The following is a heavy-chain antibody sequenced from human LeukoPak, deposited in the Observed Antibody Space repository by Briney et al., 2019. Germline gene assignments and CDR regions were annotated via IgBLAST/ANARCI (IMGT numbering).Heavy chain of an antibody. CDR1: GGSFSGYY. J-gene: IGHJ6*02. CDR3: ARVPLVVPAVYYYYGMDV. Sequence: SPETLSLTCAVYGGSFSGYYWSWIRQPPGKGLEWIGEINHSGSTNYNPSLKSRVTISVDTSKNQFSLKLSSVTAADTAVYYCARVPLVVPAVYYYYGMDVWGQGTTVTVSS. V-gene: IGHV4-34*01. D-gene: IGHD2-2*01. CDR2: INHSGST.